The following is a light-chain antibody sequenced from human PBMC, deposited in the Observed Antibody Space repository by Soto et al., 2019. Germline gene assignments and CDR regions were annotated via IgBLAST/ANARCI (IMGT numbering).Light chain of an antibody. Sequence: IQMSHSPSTLSASVLYRVTIAFRASQSISSWLAWYQQKPGKAPKLLIYDVSSLESGVPSRFSGSGSGTEFTLTISSLQPDDFATYYCQQYNTFWTFGQRTKVDIK. V-gene: IGKV1-5*01. CDR1: QSISSW. J-gene: IGKJ1*01. CDR2: DVS. CDR3: QQYNTFWT.